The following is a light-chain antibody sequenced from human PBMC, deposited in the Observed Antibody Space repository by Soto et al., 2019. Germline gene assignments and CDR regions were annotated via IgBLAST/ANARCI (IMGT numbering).Light chain of an antibody. V-gene: IGKV1-5*03. CDR1: QSISVW. CDR2: KAS. J-gene: IGKJ1*01. Sequence: DIPMTQSPSTLSASVGDRVTITCRASQSISVWLAWYQQKAGKAPNLLIYKASRLETGVPSMFSGSGSETEFTLNISRLQPGDSGTYYCQQYNAYTLTFGQGTKVEIK. CDR3: QQYNAYTLT.